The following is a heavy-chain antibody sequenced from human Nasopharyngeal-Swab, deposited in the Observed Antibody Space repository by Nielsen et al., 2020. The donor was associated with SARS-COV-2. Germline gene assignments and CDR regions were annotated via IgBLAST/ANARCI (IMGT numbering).Heavy chain of an antibody. Sequence: WVRQAPGQGLEWLGGIIPIFGTANYAQKFQGRVTITADESTSTAYMELSSLRSEDTAVYYCVRAADIVVVLAHFLAWFDPWGQGTLVTVSS. CDR3: VRAADIVVVLAHFLAWFDP. J-gene: IGHJ5*02. D-gene: IGHD2-2*01. V-gene: IGHV1-69*01. CDR2: IIPIFGTA.